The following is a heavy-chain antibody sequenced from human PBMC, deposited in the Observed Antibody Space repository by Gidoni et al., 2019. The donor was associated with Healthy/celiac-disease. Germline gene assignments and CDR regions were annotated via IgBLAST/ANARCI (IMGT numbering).Heavy chain of an antibody. D-gene: IGHD2-15*01. J-gene: IGHJ4*02. CDR2: INHSGST. CDR1: GGSFRGYY. CDR3: ARNRGSTVVVGSY. V-gene: IGHV4-34*01. Sequence: QVQLQQWGAGLLKPSDTLSLTCAVYGGSFRGYYWSWIRQPPGKGLEWIGEINHSGSTNSNPSLKSRVTISVDTSKNQFSLKLSSVTAADTAVYYCARNRGSTVVVGSYWGQGTLVTVSS.